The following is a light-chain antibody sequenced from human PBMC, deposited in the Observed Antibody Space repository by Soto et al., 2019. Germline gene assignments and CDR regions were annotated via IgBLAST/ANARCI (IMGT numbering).Light chain of an antibody. CDR3: QHYYSHPPT. Sequence: AIRMTQSPSSFSASTGDRVTITCRASQGIGNNLAWYQRKPGRAPKLLISGASTLQIGVPSRFSGSGSGTELTLTINYLQSEDFAIYYCQHYYSHPPTFGQGTNVEIK. J-gene: IGKJ1*01. V-gene: IGKV1-8*01. CDR1: QGIGNN. CDR2: GAS.